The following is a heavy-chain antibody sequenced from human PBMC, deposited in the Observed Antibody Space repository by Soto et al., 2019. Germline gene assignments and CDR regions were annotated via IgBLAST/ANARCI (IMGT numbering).Heavy chain of an antibody. CDR1: GYTFTSYG. J-gene: IGHJ5*01. Sequence: SVKVSCKASGYTFTSYGISWVRQAPGQGLEWMGRIIPILDIANYAQKFHGRVTITADKSTSTAYMELSSLRFEDTAVYYCARSSVPGGYSSSWFVFWGQGTLVTVSS. CDR2: IIPILDIA. CDR3: ARSSVPGGYSSSWFVF. V-gene: IGHV1-69*04. D-gene: IGHD6-13*01.